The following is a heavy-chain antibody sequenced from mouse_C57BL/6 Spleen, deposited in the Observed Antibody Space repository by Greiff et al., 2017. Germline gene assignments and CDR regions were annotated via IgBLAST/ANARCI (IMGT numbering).Heavy chain of an antibody. D-gene: IGHD1-1*01. CDR2: IDPEDGEI. Sequence: VQLQQSGAELVKPGASVKLSCTASGFNIKEYYMHWVKQRTEQGLEWIGRIDPEDGEIKYAPKFQGKATITADTSSNTAYLQLSSLTSEDTAVYYCARNDYYVEAMDYWGQGTSVTVSS. J-gene: IGHJ4*01. V-gene: IGHV14-2*01. CDR3: ARNDYYVEAMDY. CDR1: GFNIKEYY.